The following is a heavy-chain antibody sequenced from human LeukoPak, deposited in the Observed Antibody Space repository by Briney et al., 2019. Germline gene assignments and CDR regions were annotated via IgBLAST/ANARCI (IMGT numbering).Heavy chain of an antibody. D-gene: IGHD6-19*01. V-gene: IGHV3-53*01. CDR1: GFTVSSSY. CDR2: IYSGGTT. CDR3: ARGLVMAVAGTRDAFEM. J-gene: IGHJ3*02. Sequence: PGGSLRLSCAPSGFTVSSSYMSWVRQAPGKGLEWVSVIYSGGTTYYADSVKGRFTISRDNSKNTVYLQMNSLRAEDTAVYYCARGLVMAVAGTRDAFEMWGQGTMVTVSS.